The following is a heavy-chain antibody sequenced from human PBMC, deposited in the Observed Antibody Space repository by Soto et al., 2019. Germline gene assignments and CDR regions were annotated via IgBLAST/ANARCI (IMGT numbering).Heavy chain of an antibody. CDR2: ISYDGSNK. CDR1: GFTFSSYA. D-gene: IGHD6-13*01. J-gene: IGHJ6*02. CDR3: ARGITPSSSWYSRYISGYYYYYGMDV. V-gene: IGHV3-30-3*01. Sequence: GGSLRLSCAASGFTFSSYAMHWVRQAPGKGLEWVAVISYDGSNKYYADSVKGRFTISRDNSKNTLYLQMNSLRAEDTAVYYCARGITPSSSWYSRYISGYYYYYGMDVWGQGTTVTVSS.